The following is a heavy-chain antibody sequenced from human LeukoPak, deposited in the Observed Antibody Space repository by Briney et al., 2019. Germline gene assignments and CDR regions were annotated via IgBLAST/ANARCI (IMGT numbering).Heavy chain of an antibody. CDR2: ISSSSSTI. CDR1: GFTFSSYS. J-gene: IGHJ6*02. D-gene: IGHD3-9*01. CDR3: AREEEMYYDILTGYYSHYYYYGMDV. V-gene: IGHV3-48*04. Sequence: GGSLRLSCAASGFTFSSYSMNWVRQAPGKGLEWVSYISSSSSTIYYADSVKGRFTISRDNAKNSLYLQMNSLRAEDTAVYYCAREEEMYYDILTGYYSHYYYYGMDVWGQGTTVTVSS.